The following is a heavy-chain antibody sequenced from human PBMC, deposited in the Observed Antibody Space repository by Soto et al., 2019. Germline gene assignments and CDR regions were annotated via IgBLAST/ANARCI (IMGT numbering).Heavy chain of an antibody. D-gene: IGHD6-6*01. CDR2: ISAGGSNT. V-gene: IGHV3-23*01. CDR1: GFSFSNYA. J-gene: IGHJ4*02. CDR3: AKEYSTSFDY. Sequence: GSLRLSCAASGFSFSNYAMNWVRQAPGKGLEWVSAISAGGSNTNYADSEKGRFTISSDNSKNTLYPQMNGLRADDTAVYYCAKEYSTSFDYWGQGTPVTVSS.